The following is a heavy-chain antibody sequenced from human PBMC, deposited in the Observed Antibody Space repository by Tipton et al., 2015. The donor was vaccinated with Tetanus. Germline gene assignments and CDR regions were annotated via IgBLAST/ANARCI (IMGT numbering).Heavy chain of an antibody. Sequence: SLRLSCVASGFTFSSYWMSWVRQAPGKGLEWVANIKQDGSEKYYMDSVKGRFTISRDNAKNSLYLQMNTLGVEDTAVYYCVREDSVLGGFDPWGQGTLVTVSS. J-gene: IGHJ5*02. CDR3: VREDSVLGGFDP. V-gene: IGHV3-7*01. CDR2: IKQDGSEK. D-gene: IGHD2-15*01. CDR1: GFTFSSYW.